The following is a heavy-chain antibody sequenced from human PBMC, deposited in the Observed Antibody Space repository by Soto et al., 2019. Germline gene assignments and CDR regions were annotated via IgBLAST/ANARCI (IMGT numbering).Heavy chain of an antibody. J-gene: IGHJ4*02. CDR3: SRGRGAAADYFDF. CDR1: GFTFSDYY. CDR2: ISSSTSHT. V-gene: IGHV3-11*05. Sequence: QVQLVESGGGLVKPGGSLRLSCAVAGFTFSDYYMTWIRQAPGKGLEWVSYISSSTSHTNYEDSVKGRFTISRDNAKNSLFLQMNSLRSEDTAVYYCSRGRGAAADYFDFVGQGTLVTVSS. D-gene: IGHD6-25*01.